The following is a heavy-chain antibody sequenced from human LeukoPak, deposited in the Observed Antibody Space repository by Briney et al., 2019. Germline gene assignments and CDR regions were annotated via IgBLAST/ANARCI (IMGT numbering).Heavy chain of an antibody. V-gene: IGHV4-59*08. CDR2: IYYSGST. Sequence: SETLPLTCTVSGGSISSYYWSWIRQPPGKGLEWIGYIYYSGSTNYNPSLKSRVTISVDTSKNQFSLKLSSVTAADTAVYYCARHAVFCSSTSCYDYYYYMDVWGKGTTVTISS. J-gene: IGHJ6*03. D-gene: IGHD2-2*01. CDR1: GGSISSYY. CDR3: ARHAVFCSSTSCYDYYYYMDV.